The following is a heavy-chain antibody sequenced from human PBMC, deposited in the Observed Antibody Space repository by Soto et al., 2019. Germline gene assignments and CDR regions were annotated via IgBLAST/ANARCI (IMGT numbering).Heavy chain of an antibody. CDR1: GPSISSSNYY. CDR3: AREIDPGYCSSTSCYAPRASLDAFDI. CDR2: NYYSGST. D-gene: IGHD2-2*01. Sequence: PSETLSLTCTVPGPSISSSNYYWGWLRQPPGQGLEWVGSNYYSGSTYNSPSLNSRVTISVDTSKNQFSLKVSAVTAADTAVYYCAREIDPGYCSSTSCYAPRASLDAFDIWGQGTMVTVSS. J-gene: IGHJ3*02. V-gene: IGHV4-39*07.